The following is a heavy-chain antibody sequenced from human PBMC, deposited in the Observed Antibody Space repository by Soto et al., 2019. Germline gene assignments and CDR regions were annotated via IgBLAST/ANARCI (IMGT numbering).Heavy chain of an antibody. CDR2: ISGSGGST. CDR1: GFTFSSYA. CDR3: AKVGYDSSGWYGSFWSWFDP. Sequence: PGGSLRLSCAASGFTFSSYAMSWVRQAPGKGLEWVSAISGSGGSTYYADSVKGRFTISRDNSKNTLYLQMNSLRAEDTAVYYCAKVGYDSSGWYGSFWSWFDPWGQGTLVTVSS. V-gene: IGHV3-23*01. J-gene: IGHJ5*02. D-gene: IGHD6-19*01.